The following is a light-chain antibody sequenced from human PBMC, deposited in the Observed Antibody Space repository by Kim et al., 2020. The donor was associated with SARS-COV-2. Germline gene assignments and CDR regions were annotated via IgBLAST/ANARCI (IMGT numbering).Light chain of an antibody. J-gene: IGLJ2*01. CDR1: SSDVGGYNF. Sequence: QSALTQPASVSGSPGQSITISCTGTSSDVGGYNFVSWYQQHLGEAPKLIIYDVTIRPSGVSNRFSGSKSGNTASLTSSALQAEDEADYYCSSYTSSTTLGVFGGGTKLTVL. CDR2: DVT. CDR3: SSYTSSTTLGV. V-gene: IGLV2-14*03.